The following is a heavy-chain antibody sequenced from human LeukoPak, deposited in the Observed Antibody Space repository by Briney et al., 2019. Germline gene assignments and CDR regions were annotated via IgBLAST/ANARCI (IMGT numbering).Heavy chain of an antibody. Sequence: SSETLSLTCTVSGGSISSYYWSWIRQPPGKGLEWIGYIYYSGSTNYNPSLKSRVTISVDTSKNQFSLKLSSVTAADTAVYYCARPMVRGVIVPFDIWGQGTMVTVSS. CDR3: ARPMVRGVIVPFDI. J-gene: IGHJ3*02. V-gene: IGHV4-59*08. CDR1: GGSISSYY. CDR2: IYYSGST. D-gene: IGHD3-10*01.